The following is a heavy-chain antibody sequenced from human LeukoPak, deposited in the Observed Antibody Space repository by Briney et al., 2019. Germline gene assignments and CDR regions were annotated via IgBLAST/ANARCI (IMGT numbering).Heavy chain of an antibody. D-gene: IGHD5-24*01. CDR2: IYYSGST. J-gene: IGHJ3*02. Sequence: KPSETLSLTCTVSGGSISSYYWSWIRQPPGKGLEWIVYIYYSGSTNYNPSLKSRVTITVDTSKNQFSLKLSSVTAADTAVYYCAGLEMATIHDAFDIWGQGAMVTVSS. V-gene: IGHV4-59*01. CDR1: GGSISSYY. CDR3: AGLEMATIHDAFDI.